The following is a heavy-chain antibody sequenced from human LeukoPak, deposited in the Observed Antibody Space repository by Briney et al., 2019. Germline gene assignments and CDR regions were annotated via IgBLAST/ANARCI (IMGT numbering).Heavy chain of an antibody. CDR3: ARVDYYDSPNYCYNF. V-gene: IGHV1-18*01. D-gene: IGHD3-22*01. CDR1: GYSFTSHG. CDR2: ISPYNGNA. Sequence: ASVKVSCKASGYSFTSHGISWGRQAPGQGLEWMGWISPYNGNANYAQRLQGRVTMTTDTSTSTAYMELRSLISGDTAVYYCARVDYYDSPNYCYNFWGQGTLVTVS. J-gene: IGHJ4*02.